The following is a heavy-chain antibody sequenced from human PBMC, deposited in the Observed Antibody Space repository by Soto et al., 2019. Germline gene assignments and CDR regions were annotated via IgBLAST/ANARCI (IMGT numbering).Heavy chain of an antibody. Sequence: SETLSLTCTVSGASISSYYWSWIRQPPGKGLEWIGYIYYSGSTNYNPSLKSRVTISVDTSKNQFSLKLSSVTAADTAVYYCARFPGMTAKSGFDYWGQGTLVTVSS. CDR2: IYYSGST. J-gene: IGHJ4*02. CDR3: ARFPGMTAKSGFDY. V-gene: IGHV4-59*08. CDR1: GASISSYY.